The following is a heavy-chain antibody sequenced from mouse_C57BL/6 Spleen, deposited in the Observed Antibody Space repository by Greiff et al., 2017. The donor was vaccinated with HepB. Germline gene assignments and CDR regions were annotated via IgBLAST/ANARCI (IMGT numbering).Heavy chain of an antibody. Sequence: VQLQQSGPELVKPGASVKISCKASGYAFSSSWMNWVKQRPGKGLEWIGRIYPGDGDTNYNGKFKSKATLTADTSSSTAYMQLSSLTSEDSAVCYCARLDVYFDYWGQGTTLTVSS. V-gene: IGHV1-82*01. CDR3: ARLDVYFDY. J-gene: IGHJ2*01. CDR2: IYPGDGDT. CDR1: GYAFSSSW.